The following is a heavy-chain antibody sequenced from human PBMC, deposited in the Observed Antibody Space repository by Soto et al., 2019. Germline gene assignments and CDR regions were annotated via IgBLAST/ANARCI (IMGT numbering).Heavy chain of an antibody. CDR1: GFSLSTSGVG. CDR2: IYWDDDK. J-gene: IGHJ6*02. Sequence: QITLKESGPTLVKPTQTLTLTCTFSGFSLSTSGVGVGWIRQPPGKALEWLALIYWDDDKRYSPSLTSRLTINKDTSKNQAVLTTTNMYPVDTATHYCAHVLVVLANDRMDVWGQGTTVTVSS. V-gene: IGHV2-5*02. D-gene: IGHD2-15*01. CDR3: AHVLVVLANDRMDV.